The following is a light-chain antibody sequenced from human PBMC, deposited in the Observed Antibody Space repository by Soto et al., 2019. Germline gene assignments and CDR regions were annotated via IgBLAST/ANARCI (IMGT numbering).Light chain of an antibody. V-gene: IGKV1-39*01. CDR2: SAS. Sequence: DIPMTQSPSTLCGSVGPKVTITCRASQTISSWLAWYQQKPGTAPKLLIYSASNLQSGVPSRFSGSGSGTDFTLTSSSLQPEDFGTYFCQQSYSRPFTFGQGTRLEIK. J-gene: IGKJ5*01. CDR1: QTISSW. CDR3: QQSYSRPFT.